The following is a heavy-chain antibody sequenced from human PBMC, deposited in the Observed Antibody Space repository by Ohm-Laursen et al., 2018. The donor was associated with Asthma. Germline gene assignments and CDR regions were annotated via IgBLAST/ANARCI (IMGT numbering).Heavy chain of an antibody. CDR2: ITSDGSWT. D-gene: IGHD2-21*02. V-gene: IGHV3-30-3*01. J-gene: IGHJ3*02. Sequence: SLRLSCAASGFTFSNFAMHWVRQAPGKGLEWVSIITSDGSWTSYADSVKGRFTISRDNSKNTLYMQMNSLRAEDTAVYYCARRDFSGGDPNAAFDIWGQGTMVTVSS. CDR3: ARRDFSGGDPNAAFDI. CDR1: GFTFSNFA.